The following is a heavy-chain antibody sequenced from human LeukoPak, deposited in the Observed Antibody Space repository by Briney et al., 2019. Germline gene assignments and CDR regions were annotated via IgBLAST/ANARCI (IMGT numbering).Heavy chain of an antibody. J-gene: IGHJ4*02. Sequence: PGGSLRLSCAASGFTISSNYMSWVRQAPGKGLEWVSVIYSGGSTYYADSVKGRFTISRDNSKNTLYLQMNSLRAEDTAVYYCAREALYDILTGYYFDYWGQGTLVTVSS. D-gene: IGHD3-9*01. CDR3: AREALYDILTGYYFDY. CDR1: GFTISSNY. V-gene: IGHV3-53*01. CDR2: IYSGGST.